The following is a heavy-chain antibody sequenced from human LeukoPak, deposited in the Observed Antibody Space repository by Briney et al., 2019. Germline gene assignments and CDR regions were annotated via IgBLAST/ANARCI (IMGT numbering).Heavy chain of an antibody. Sequence: PGGSLRLSCAASGFTFSGSAMHWVRQASGKGLEWVGRIRSKANSYATAYAASVKGRFTISRDDSKNTAYLQMNSLKTEDTAVYYCTRYFDWSFDYWGQGTLVTVSS. V-gene: IGHV3-73*01. D-gene: IGHD3-9*01. CDR1: GFTFSGSA. J-gene: IGHJ4*02. CDR2: IRSKANSYAT. CDR3: TRYFDWSFDY.